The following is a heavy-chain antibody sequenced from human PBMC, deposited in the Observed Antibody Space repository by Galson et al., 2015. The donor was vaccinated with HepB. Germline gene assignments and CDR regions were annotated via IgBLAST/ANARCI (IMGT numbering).Heavy chain of an antibody. D-gene: IGHD3-22*01. V-gene: IGHV3-66*01. J-gene: IGHJ3*02. CDR1: GFTVSSNY. CDR3: ARDLRFGYYYDSSGFTARDAFDI. Sequence: SLRLSCAASGFTVSSNYMSWVRQAPGKGLEWVSVIYSGGSTYYADSVKGRFTISRDNSKNTLYLQMNSLRAEDTAVYYCARDLRFGYYYDSSGFTARDAFDIWGQGTMVTVSS. CDR2: IYSGGST.